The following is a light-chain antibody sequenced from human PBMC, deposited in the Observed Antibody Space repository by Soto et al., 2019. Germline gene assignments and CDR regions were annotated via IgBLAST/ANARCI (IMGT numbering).Light chain of an antibody. CDR2: GAS. Sequence: EIEMTHSPATLSVSLGEGVTLSCMASQSIRGDLAWYQQKPGQTPRLLIYGASTRATGVPARFSGSGSGTEFTLTISSLQSEDSAVYYCQQFNNWPLTFGGGTKVHIK. CDR1: QSIRGD. CDR3: QQFNNWPLT. V-gene: IGKV3-15*01. J-gene: IGKJ4*01.